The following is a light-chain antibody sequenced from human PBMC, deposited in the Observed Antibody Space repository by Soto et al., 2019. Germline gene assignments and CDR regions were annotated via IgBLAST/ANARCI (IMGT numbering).Light chain of an antibody. V-gene: IGLV1-44*01. Sequence: QSVLTQPPSASGTPGQRVTISCSGSSSNIGSSTVNWYQQLPGTAPKLLIYSNNQRPSGVPDRFSGSKSGTSASLAISGLQSEDEADYYCAAWDGSLNAVVFGGGTKLTVL. CDR2: SNN. CDR3: AAWDGSLNAVV. CDR1: SSNIGSST. J-gene: IGLJ2*01.